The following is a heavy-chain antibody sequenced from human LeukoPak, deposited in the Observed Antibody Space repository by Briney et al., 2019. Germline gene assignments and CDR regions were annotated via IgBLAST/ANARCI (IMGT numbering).Heavy chain of an antibody. J-gene: IGHJ2*01. CDR1: GGSISSSSYY. D-gene: IGHD1-14*01. CDR2: IYYSGST. CDR3: ARETNLPSGFDL. Sequence: SETLSLTCTVSGGSISSSSYYWGWIRQPPGKGLEWIGSIYYSGSTYYNPSLKSRVTISVDTSKNQFSLKLSSVTAADTAVYYCARETNLPSGFDLWGRGTLVTVSS. V-gene: IGHV4-39*07.